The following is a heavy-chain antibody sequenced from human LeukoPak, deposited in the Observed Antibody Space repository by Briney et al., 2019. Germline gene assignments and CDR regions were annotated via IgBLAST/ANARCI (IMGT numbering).Heavy chain of an antibody. CDR2: IRSGGINK. CDR3: AKDLRSDGTYYDY. V-gene: IGHV3-30*02. J-gene: IGHJ4*02. Sequence: GGSLRLSCEASGFTFSNYGMHWVRQAPGKGLEWVAFIRSGGINKYYADSVKGRFTISRDNSQNTLFLQMNSLRDEDTALYYCAKDLRSDGTYYDYWGQGTLVTVSP. CDR1: GFTFSNYG. D-gene: IGHD2-15*01.